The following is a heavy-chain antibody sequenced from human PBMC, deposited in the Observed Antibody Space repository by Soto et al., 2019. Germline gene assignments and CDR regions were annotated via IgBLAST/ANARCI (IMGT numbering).Heavy chain of an antibody. CDR3: ATLNYAAPFYYYYGMDV. Sequence: SETLSLTCTVSGGSISSGGYYWSWIRQHPGKGLGWIGYIYYSGSTYYNPSLKSRVTISVDTSKNQFSLKLSSVTAADTAVYYCATLNYAAPFYYYYGMDVWGQGNTVTVSS. CDR2: IYYSGST. D-gene: IGHD3-16*01. V-gene: IGHV4-31*03. CDR1: GGSISSGGYY. J-gene: IGHJ6*02.